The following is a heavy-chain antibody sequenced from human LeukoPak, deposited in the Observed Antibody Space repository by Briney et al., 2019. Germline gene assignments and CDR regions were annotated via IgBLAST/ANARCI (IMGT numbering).Heavy chain of an antibody. CDR3: ARRERQSANYYYFDY. D-gene: IGHD4/OR15-4a*01. V-gene: IGHV3-48*02. J-gene: IGHJ4*02. CDR2: ISGSTGAV. Sequence: GGSLRLSCAASGFTFTRYGMVWVRQAPGKGLEWVSYISGSTGAVYYADSVRGRFTISRDNAKNSLYLQMNSLRDDDTAVYYCARRERQSANYYYFDYWGQGTLVTVSS. CDR1: GFTFTRYG.